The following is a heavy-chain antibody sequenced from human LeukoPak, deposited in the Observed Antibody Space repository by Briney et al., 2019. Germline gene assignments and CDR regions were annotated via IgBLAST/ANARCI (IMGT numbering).Heavy chain of an antibody. CDR1: GFRFNTFW. J-gene: IGHJ4*02. D-gene: IGHD4/OR15-4a*01. V-gene: IGHV3-7*01. CDR2: IKQDGNEK. Sequence: PGGSLRLSCAASGFRFNTFWMSWVCQAPGKGLEWVANIKQDGNEKYYADSVKGRFTISRDNGKNSLDLQMNSLRADDTAFYYCARDTLGEGEDANYAVYYFDYWGQGTVVTVSS. CDR3: ARDTLGEGEDANYAVYYFDY.